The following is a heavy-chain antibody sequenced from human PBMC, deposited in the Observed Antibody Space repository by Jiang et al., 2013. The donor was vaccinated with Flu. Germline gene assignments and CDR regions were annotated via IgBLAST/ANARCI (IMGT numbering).Heavy chain of an antibody. CDR1: GGTFSSYA. D-gene: IGHD5-18*01. CDR3: ARVNGGYSSGGPFDY. Sequence: EVKKPGSSMKVSCEPSGGTFSSYAISWVRQAPGQGLEWMGRIIPTLDTPQYAQNLQDRVMISADKSTSTAYMELSSLRSEDTAVYYCARVNGGYSSGGPFDYWGQGTLVTVSS. CDR2: IIPTLDTP. V-gene: IGHV1-69*04. J-gene: IGHJ4*02.